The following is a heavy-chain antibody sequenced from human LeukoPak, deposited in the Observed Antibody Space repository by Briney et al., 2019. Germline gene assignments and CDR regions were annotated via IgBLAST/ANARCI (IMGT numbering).Heavy chain of an antibody. CDR1: GFTFSTYA. CDR2: ISSSGDRT. J-gene: IGHJ4*02. Sequence: GGSLRLSCAGSGFTFSTYAMSWVRPAPGKGLGWVSGISSSGDRTFYRDSVKGRFTTSRDNSKNTLYLQLNSLRAEDTAAYHCAVRTRGSYFDYWGQGALVTVSS. CDR3: AVRTRGSYFDY. D-gene: IGHD1-26*01. V-gene: IGHV3-23*01.